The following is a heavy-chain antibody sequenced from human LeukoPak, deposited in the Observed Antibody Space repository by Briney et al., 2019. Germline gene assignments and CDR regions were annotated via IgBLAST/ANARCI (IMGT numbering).Heavy chain of an antibody. D-gene: IGHD3-22*01. CDR1: GFRFSDYY. CDR2: ISSSGSTK. J-gene: IGHJ3*02. Sequence: GGSLRLSCAASGFRFSDYYMIWIRQAPGKGLEWVSYISSSGSTKYYADSVKGRFTISRDNARNSLFLQMNRLRAEDTAVYYCARDATMIVVTGTFDIWGQGTLLTVSS. V-gene: IGHV3-11*04. CDR3: ARDATMIVVTGTFDI.